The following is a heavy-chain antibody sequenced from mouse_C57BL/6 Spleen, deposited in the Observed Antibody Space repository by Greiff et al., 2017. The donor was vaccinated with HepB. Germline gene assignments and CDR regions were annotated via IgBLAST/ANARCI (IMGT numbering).Heavy chain of an antibody. J-gene: IGHJ3*01. CDR2: INPSTGGT. D-gene: IGHD1-1*01. V-gene: IGHV1-42*01. CDR3: ASDGNYYGSSYQAWFAY. Sequence: VQLQQSGPELVKPGASVKISCKASGYSFTGYYMNWVKQSPEKSLEWIGEINPSTGGTTYNQKFKAKATLTVDKSSSTAYMQLKSLTSEDSAVYYCASDGNYYGSSYQAWFAYWGQGTLVTVSA. CDR1: GYSFTGYY.